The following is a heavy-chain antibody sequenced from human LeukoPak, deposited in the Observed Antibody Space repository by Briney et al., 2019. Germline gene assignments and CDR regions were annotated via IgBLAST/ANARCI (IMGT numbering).Heavy chain of an antibody. CDR3: ARVDILTGYCFDY. D-gene: IGHD3-9*01. Sequence: SQTLSLTCTVSGGSISSDGYYWSWIRQHPGKGLEWIGYIYYSESTYYNPSLKSRVTISVDTSKNQFSLKLSSVTAADTAVYYCARVDILTGYCFDYWGQGTLVTVSS. V-gene: IGHV4-31*03. CDR1: GGSISSDGYY. J-gene: IGHJ4*02. CDR2: IYYSEST.